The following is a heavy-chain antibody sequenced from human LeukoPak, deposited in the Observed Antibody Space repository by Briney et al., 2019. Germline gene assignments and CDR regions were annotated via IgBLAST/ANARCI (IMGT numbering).Heavy chain of an antibody. Sequence: SETLSLTCTVSGGSISSYYWSWLRQPAGKGLEWVGRIYTSGSTYYNPSLKSRVTMSVDASKNQFSLKLSSVTAADTAVYYCARDVDYYYGSGSYYQNWFDPWGQGTLVTVSS. CDR1: GGSISSYY. V-gene: IGHV4-4*07. CDR3: ARDVDYYYGSGSYYQNWFDP. CDR2: IYTSGST. J-gene: IGHJ5*02. D-gene: IGHD3-10*01.